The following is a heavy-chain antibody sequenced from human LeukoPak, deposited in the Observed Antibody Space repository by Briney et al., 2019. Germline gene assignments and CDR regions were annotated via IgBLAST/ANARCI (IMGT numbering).Heavy chain of an antibody. CDR2: IIPILGIA. CDR1: GGTFSSYA. D-gene: IGHD3-22*01. J-gene: IGHJ4*02. CDR3: AREKGYYYDSSGYYYVY. Sequence: GASVKVSCKASGGTFSSYAISWVRQAPGQGLEWMGRIIPILGIANYAQKFQGRVTITADKSTSTAYMELSSLRSEDTAVYYCAREKGYYYDSSGYYYVYWGQGTLVTVSS. V-gene: IGHV1-69*04.